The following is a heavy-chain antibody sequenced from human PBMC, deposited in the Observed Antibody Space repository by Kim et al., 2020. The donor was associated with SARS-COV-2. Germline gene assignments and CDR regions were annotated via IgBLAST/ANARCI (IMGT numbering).Heavy chain of an antibody. CDR2: ISYDGSNK. J-gene: IGHJ3*02. V-gene: IGHV3-30-3*01. Sequence: GGSLRLSSAASGFTFSSYAMHWVRQAPGKGLEWVAVISYDGSNKYYADSVKGRFTISRDNSKNTLYLQMNSLRAEDTAVYYCARDPDDSSGSDAFDIWGQGTMVTVSS. CDR1: GFTFSSYA. D-gene: IGHD3-22*01. CDR3: ARDPDDSSGSDAFDI.